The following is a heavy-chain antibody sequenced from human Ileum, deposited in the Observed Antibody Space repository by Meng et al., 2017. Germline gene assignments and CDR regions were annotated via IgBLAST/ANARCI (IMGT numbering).Heavy chain of an antibody. CDR3: ARVKTIRDPFYH. CDR1: AYSFSNYW. J-gene: IGHJ4*02. Sequence: GASLKISCKASAYSFSNYWRGWVRQKPGQGLEWMGIISPAVSDVRYNPSCQGQVTISADTSINTAYLHWSSLKASDIAMYYCARVKTIRDPFYHWGQGTLVTVSS. CDR2: ISPAVSDV. V-gene: IGHV5-51*01. D-gene: IGHD3-10*01.